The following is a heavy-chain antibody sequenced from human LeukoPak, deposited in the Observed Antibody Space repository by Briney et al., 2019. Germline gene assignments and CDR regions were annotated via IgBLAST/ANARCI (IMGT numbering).Heavy chain of an antibody. CDR1: GFTFSSYA. CDR2: ISNGGGST. CDR3: ARPYYDIWSAYVY. V-gene: IGHV3-64*01. D-gene: IGHD3-3*01. J-gene: IGHJ4*02. Sequence: QSGGSLRLSCAASGFTFSSYATHWVRQAPGKGLEYVSAISNGGGSTHYANSVKGRFTISRDNSKNTLYLQMGSLRAEDMAVYYCARPYYDIWSAYVYWGQGTLATVSS.